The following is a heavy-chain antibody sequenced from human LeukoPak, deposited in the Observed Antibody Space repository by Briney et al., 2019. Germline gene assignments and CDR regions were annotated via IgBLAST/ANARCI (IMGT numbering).Heavy chain of an antibody. CDR3: ARALTRSGRRYLDP. V-gene: IGHV4-39*07. J-gene: IGHJ5*02. CDR1: GGSISSSSYY. Sequence: PSETLSLTCTVSGGSISSSSYYWGWIRQPPGKGLEWIGSIYYSGSTYYNPSLKSRVTISVDTSKNQFSLKLSSVTAADTAVYYCARALTRSGRRYLDPWGQGTLVTVSS. CDR2: IYYSGST. D-gene: IGHD6-19*01.